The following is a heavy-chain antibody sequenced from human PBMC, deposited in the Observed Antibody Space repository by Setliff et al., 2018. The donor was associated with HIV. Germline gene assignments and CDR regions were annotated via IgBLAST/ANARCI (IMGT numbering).Heavy chain of an antibody. V-gene: IGHV3-74*03. CDR2: INSDGTST. D-gene: IGHD6-13*01. Sequence: PGGSLRLSCAASGFTFSPYWMHWVRQAPGKGLVWVSRINSDGTSTTYADSVKGRFTISRDNAKNTLYLQMNSLRAEDTAVYYCARVQQQLLQEDDYFDYWGQGTLVTVSS. CDR1: GFTFSPYW. CDR3: ARVQQQLLQEDDYFDY. J-gene: IGHJ4*02.